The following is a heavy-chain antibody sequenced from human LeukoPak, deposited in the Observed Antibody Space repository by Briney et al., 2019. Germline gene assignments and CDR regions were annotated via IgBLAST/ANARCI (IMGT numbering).Heavy chain of an antibody. D-gene: IGHD6-13*01. V-gene: IGHV4-4*02. CDR3: ARSAPGRAAPFDY. CDR2: IYHSGST. Sequence: SETLSLTCAVSGGTISSGNWWSWVRQPPGKGLEWIGEIYHSGSTNYNPSLKSRVTISVDNSKNHFSLKLSSVTAADTAVYFCARSAPGRAAPFDYWGQGTLVTVSS. J-gene: IGHJ4*02. CDR1: GGTISSGNW.